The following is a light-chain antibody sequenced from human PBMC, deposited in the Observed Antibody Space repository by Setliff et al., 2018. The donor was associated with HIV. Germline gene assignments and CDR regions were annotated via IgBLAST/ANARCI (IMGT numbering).Light chain of an antibody. CDR2: EVN. J-gene: IGLJ1*01. Sequence: QSALAQPASVSGSPGQSITISCTGSSSDIGLYNFVSWYQQHPGKAPKLIIYEVNNRPSGVSSRFSGSKSGNTASLTISGLQAEDEADYYCSSYTGSNTYVFGTGTKVTVL. CDR1: SSDIGLYNF. V-gene: IGLV2-14*01. CDR3: SSYTGSNTYV.